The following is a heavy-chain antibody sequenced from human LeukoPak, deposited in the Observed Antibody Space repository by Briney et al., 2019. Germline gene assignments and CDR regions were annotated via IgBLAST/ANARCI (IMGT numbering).Heavy chain of an antibody. D-gene: IGHD4-23*01. J-gene: IGHJ6*02. CDR3: ARYTTVVTPTGYYNYGMDV. CDR2: FYPGDSDT. Sequence: GESPKISCQCSGHIFTSYWIAWVRQLPGKGLEWMRIFYPGDSDTRYSPTFQGQVTISADKSITTAYLQWSSLKASDTAMYYCARYTTVVTPTGYYNYGMDVWGQGTTVAVSS. CDR1: GHIFTSYW. V-gene: IGHV5-51*01.